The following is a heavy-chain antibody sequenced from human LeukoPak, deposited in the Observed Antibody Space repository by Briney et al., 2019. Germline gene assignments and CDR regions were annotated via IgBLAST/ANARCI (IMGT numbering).Heavy chain of an antibody. Sequence: ASVKVSCKASGYTFTSYDINWVRQATGQGLEWMGWMNPNSGNTGYAQKFQGRVTMTRNTSISTAYMELSSLRSEDTAVYYCAGAGGRIQFQVLGYWGQGTLVTVSS. CDR3: AGAGGRIQFQVLGY. J-gene: IGHJ4*02. D-gene: IGHD5-18*01. V-gene: IGHV1-8*01. CDR2: MNPNSGNT. CDR1: GYTFTSYD.